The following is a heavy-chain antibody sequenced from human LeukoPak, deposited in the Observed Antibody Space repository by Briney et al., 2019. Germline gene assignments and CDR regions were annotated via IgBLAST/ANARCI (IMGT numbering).Heavy chain of an antibody. V-gene: IGHV4-34*01. D-gene: IGHD6-13*01. CDR3: ASSRGYSSSLWYYYMDV. CDR1: GGSFSGYY. Sequence: NPSETLSLTCAVYGGSFSGYYWSWIRQPPGKGLEWIGEFNQSGTTNYNPSLKSRVTISIDTSKNQFSLKLSSVTAADTAVYYCASSRGYSSSLWYYYMDVWGKGTTVTVSS. CDR2: FNQSGTT. J-gene: IGHJ6*03.